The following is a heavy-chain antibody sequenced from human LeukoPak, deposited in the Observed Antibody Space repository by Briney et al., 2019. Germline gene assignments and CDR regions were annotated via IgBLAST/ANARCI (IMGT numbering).Heavy chain of an antibody. CDR1: GGTFSSYA. D-gene: IGHD3-22*01. CDR3: ARDNTLVVDP. J-gene: IGHJ5*02. V-gene: IGHV1-69*05. Sequence: SVEVSCKASGGTFSSYAISWVRQAPGQGLEWMGGIIPIFGTANYAQKFQGRVTITTDESTSTAYMELSSLRSEDTAVYYCARDNTLVVDPWGQGTLVTVSS. CDR2: IIPIFGTA.